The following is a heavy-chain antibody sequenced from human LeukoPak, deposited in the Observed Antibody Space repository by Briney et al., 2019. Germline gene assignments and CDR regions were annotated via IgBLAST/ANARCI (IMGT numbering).Heavy chain of an antibody. J-gene: IGHJ4*02. D-gene: IGHD3-10*01. CDR2: ISSSSSYI. CDR1: GFTFSSYS. CDR3: ARDLNYYGSGSSTDY. V-gene: IGHV3-21*01. Sequence: GGSLRLSCAASGFTFSSYSVNWVRQAPGKGLEWVSCISSSSSYIYYADSVKGRFTISRDNAKNSLYLQMNSLRAEDTAVYYCARDLNYYGSGSSTDYWGQGTLVTVSS.